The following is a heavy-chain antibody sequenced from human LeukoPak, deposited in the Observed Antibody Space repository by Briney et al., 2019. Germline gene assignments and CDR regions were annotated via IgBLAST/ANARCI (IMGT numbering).Heavy chain of an antibody. CDR1: VSTINNCW. Sequence: GGSLRLSCAASVSTINNCWMHWVRHPPGRGLVWLSGLNSDGTSTTYADSVKGRFTISRDNAKNTLYLQMNRLRPEDTAVYSCARDCGGSYSLIDYWGRGTLVTVSS. J-gene: IGHJ4*02. V-gene: IGHV3-74*01. CDR3: ARDCGGSYSLIDY. D-gene: IGHD1-26*01. CDR2: LNSDGTST.